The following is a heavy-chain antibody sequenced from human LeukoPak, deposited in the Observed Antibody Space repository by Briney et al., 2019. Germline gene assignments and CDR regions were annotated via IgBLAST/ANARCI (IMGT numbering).Heavy chain of an antibody. V-gene: IGHV3-23*01. D-gene: IGHD5-12*01. CDR3: AKGAYDYVEMAYFDS. Sequence: GGSLRLSCGASGFTFINYAMNWVRQAPGKGLEWVSVIIGSGGSTFYADSVKGRFTISRDNSKNTLYLQMNSLRAEDTAIYYCAKGAYDYVEMAYFDSWGQGTLVAVSS. CDR1: GFTFINYA. J-gene: IGHJ4*02. CDR2: IIGSGGST.